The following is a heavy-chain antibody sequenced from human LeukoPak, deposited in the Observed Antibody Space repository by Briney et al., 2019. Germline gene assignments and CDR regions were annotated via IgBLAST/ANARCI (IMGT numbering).Heavy chain of an antibody. J-gene: IGHJ3*02. V-gene: IGHV4-34*01. D-gene: IGHD6-19*01. Sequence: PSETLSLTCAVYGGSFSGYYWSWIRHPPGKGLEWIGEINHSGSTNYNPSLKSRVTISVDTSKNQFSLKLSSVTAADTAVYYCAKQVAVAANDAFDIWGQGTMVTVSS. CDR2: INHSGST. CDR1: GGSFSGYY. CDR3: AKQVAVAANDAFDI.